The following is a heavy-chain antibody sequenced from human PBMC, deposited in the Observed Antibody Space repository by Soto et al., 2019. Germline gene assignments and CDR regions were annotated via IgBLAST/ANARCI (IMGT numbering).Heavy chain of an antibody. J-gene: IGHJ4*02. CDR2: IGPDGSIT. CDR1: GFTFSSYW. Sequence: GGSLRLSCEASGFTFSSYWMHWVRQAPGKGLMWVSRIGPDGSITGHADSVKGRFTSSRDNAKNTVYLQMNSLRAEDTAIYYCVRDRTTVTLFDYWGKGTLVTVSS. CDR3: VRDRTTVTLFDY. D-gene: IGHD4-17*01. V-gene: IGHV3-74*01.